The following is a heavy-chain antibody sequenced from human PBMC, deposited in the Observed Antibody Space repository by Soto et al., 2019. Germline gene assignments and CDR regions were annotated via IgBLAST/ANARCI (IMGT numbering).Heavy chain of an antibody. D-gene: IGHD2-2*01. Sequence: TGGSLRLSCAGSGFTFSSYSMNWVRQAPGKGLEWVSSISSSSSYIYYADSVKGRFTISRDNAKNSLYLQMNSLRAEDTAVYYCARDRVVPAVDNWLDPWGQGTLVTVSS. J-gene: IGHJ5*02. CDR2: ISSSSSYI. V-gene: IGHV3-21*01. CDR1: GFTFSSYS. CDR3: ARDRVVPAVDNWLDP.